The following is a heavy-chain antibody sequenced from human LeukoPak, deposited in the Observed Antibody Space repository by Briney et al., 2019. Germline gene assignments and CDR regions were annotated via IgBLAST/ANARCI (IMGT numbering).Heavy chain of an antibody. J-gene: IGHJ4*02. CDR3: AKGSAAAAVLDY. CDR2: ISYDGKTK. D-gene: IGHD6-13*01. Sequence: GRSLRLSCAASGFTFRTFGMHWVRQAPGKGLEWVADISYDGKTKHFADSVKGRFTISRDNSKNTLFLQMNSLRYEDSAVYFCAKGSAAAAVLDYWGQGTLVTVSS. V-gene: IGHV3-30*18. CDR1: GFTFRTFG.